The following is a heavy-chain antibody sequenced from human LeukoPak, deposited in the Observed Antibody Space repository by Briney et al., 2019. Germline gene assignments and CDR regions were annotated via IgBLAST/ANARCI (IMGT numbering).Heavy chain of an antibody. V-gene: IGHV1-69*06. Sequence: SVKVSCKASGGTFSSYAISWVRQAPGQGLEWMGRIIPIFGTANYAQKFQGRVTITADKSTSTAYMELSSLRSEDTAVYYCAREYDFWSGYDAYWFDPWGQGTLVTVSS. CDR3: AREYDFWSGYDAYWFDP. CDR1: GGTFSSYA. CDR2: IIPIFGTA. J-gene: IGHJ5*02. D-gene: IGHD3-3*01.